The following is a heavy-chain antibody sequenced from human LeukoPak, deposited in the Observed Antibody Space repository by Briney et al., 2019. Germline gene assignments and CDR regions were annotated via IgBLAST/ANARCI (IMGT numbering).Heavy chain of an antibody. Sequence: ASVKVSCKASGYTFTGYYMHWVRQAPGQGLEWMGWINPNSGGTNYAQKFQGRVTMTRDTSISTAYMELSRLRSDDTAVYYCARDRGSSSWYSYHNWFDPWGQGTLVTISS. CDR3: ARDRGSSSWYSYHNWFDP. D-gene: IGHD6-13*01. CDR1: GYTFTGYY. V-gene: IGHV1-2*02. J-gene: IGHJ5*02. CDR2: INPNSGGT.